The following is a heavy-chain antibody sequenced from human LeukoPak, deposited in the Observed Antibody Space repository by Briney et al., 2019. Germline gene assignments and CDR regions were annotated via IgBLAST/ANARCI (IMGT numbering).Heavy chain of an antibody. CDR2: IYSSGST. J-gene: IGHJ4*02. CDR1: GASISSGSNY. V-gene: IGHV4-39*01. Sequence: SETLSLTCSVSGASISSGSNYWGWIRQPPGKTLEWIGSIYSSGSTYYNPSLKSRVTISVDTSKNQFSLKLSSVTAADTAVYYCARRRRDGYNIFDYWGQGTLVTVSS. D-gene: IGHD5-24*01. CDR3: ARRRRDGYNIFDY.